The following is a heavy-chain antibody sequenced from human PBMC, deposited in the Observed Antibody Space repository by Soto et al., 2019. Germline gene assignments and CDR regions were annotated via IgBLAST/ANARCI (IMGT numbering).Heavy chain of an antibody. D-gene: IGHD3-3*01. CDR1: GYTFTSYY. J-gene: IGHJ5*02. CDR2: ISAYNGNT. CDR3: ARAPHYDFWSAAGYNWFDP. Sequence: VKVSCKASGYTFTSYYMHWVRQAPGQGLEWMGWISAYNGNTNYAQKLQGRVTMTTDTSTSTAYMELRSPRSDDTAVYYCARAPHYDFWSAAGYNWFDPWGQGTLVTVSS. V-gene: IGHV1-18*04.